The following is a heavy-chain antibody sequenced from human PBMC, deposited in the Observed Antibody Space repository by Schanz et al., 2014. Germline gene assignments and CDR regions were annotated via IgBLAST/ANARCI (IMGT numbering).Heavy chain of an antibody. J-gene: IGHJ4*02. CDR3: ARGVRIDY. CDR2: IKQDGSEK. D-gene: IGHD3-3*01. Sequence: VHLVESGGGVVQPGRSLRLSCAASGFIFSNSWMSWVRQAPGKGLEWVANIKQDGSEKYYVDSVKGRFTISRDNAKNSLYLQMNSLTAEDTAVYYCARGVRIDYWGPGRLVTVSS. CDR1: GFIFSNSW. V-gene: IGHV3-7*01.